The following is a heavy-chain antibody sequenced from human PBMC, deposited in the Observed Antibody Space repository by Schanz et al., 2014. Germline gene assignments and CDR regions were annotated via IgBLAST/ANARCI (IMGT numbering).Heavy chain of an antibody. Sequence: GQLLESGGGLVQPGGSLRLSCAASGFTFGSYGMSWVRQGPGKGLEWVALISNDGSIKYYADSVEGRFTISRDNSRNTLYLQMNSLRTEDTAVYYCASPSGYSDYGTYFDFWGQGTLVTVSS. CDR1: GFTFGSYG. D-gene: IGHD5-12*01. CDR3: ASPSGYSDYGTYFDF. CDR2: ISNDGSIK. V-gene: IGHV3-30*03. J-gene: IGHJ4*02.